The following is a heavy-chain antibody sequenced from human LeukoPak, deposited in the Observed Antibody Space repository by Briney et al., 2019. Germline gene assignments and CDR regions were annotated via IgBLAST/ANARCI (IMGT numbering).Heavy chain of an antibody. J-gene: IGHJ4*02. Sequence: GGSLRPSCAVSGFTFSRYSMNWVRQAPVKGLEWVSYISSSSSTMYYADSVKGRFTISRDNAKNSLYLQMNSLRDEDTAVYYCARTWLSSGFLFDYWGQGTLVTVSS. D-gene: IGHD3-22*01. CDR3: ARTWLSSGFLFDY. V-gene: IGHV3-48*02. CDR2: ISSSSSTM. CDR1: GFTFSRYS.